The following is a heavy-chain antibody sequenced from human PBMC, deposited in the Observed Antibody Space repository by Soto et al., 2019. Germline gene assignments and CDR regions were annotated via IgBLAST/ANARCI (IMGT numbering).Heavy chain of an antibody. CDR3: ARTFPWVRRVISNDAFDI. V-gene: IGHV3-21*04. CDR2: ISSSSSYI. CDR1: GFTFSSYS. J-gene: IGHJ3*02. Sequence: GGSLRLYCAASGFTFSSYSMNWVRQAPGKGLEWVSSISSSSSYIYYADSVKGQFTISRDNAKNSLYLQMNNLRAEDTTMLYCARTFPWVRRVISNDAFDIWGQGTMVTVSS. D-gene: IGHD3-10*01.